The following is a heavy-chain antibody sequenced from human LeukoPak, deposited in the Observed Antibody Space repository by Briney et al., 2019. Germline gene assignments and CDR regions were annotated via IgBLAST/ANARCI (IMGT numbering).Heavy chain of an antibody. J-gene: IGHJ4*02. Sequence: PGGSLRLSCAASGFTFRNYAMSWVRQAPGKGLEWVSGLNAGGGSTHYADSVKGRFTISRDNSKNTLYLQMNSLGVEDTAVYYCATPIRDRYCSGGSCYSPFDFWGQGTLVTVSS. CDR3: ATPIRDRYCSGGSCYSPFDF. CDR1: GFTFRNYA. D-gene: IGHD2-15*01. V-gene: IGHV3-23*01. CDR2: LNAGGGST.